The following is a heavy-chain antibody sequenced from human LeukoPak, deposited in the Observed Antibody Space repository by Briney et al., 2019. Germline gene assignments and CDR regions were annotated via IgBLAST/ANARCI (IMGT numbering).Heavy chain of an antibody. V-gene: IGHV3-15*01. Sequence: GGSLRLSCAASGLIFSNGWMSWVRQAPGKGLEWVGRIKSKTDGGTTDYAAPVKGRFTISRDDSKNTLYLQMNSLKTEDTAVYYCTSRDTVDFDYWGQGTLVTVSS. CDR1: GLIFSNGW. CDR3: TSRDTVDFDY. CDR2: IKSKTDGGTT. J-gene: IGHJ4*02. D-gene: IGHD2-15*01.